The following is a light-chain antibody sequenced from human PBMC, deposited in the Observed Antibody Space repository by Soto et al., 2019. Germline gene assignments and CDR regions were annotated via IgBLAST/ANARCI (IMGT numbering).Light chain of an antibody. CDR1: QGIGND. V-gene: IGKV1-17*01. CDR2: LTY. CDR3: QQLNNYPLT. J-gene: IGKJ4*01. Sequence: DIQMTQSPSSLSASVGDRVTITCRASQGIGNDLGWYQQKPGKAPKRLIYLTYSLQTGVPSRFSGSGSDTEFTLTISSLQPEDFATYYCQQLNNYPLTFGGGTKVDI.